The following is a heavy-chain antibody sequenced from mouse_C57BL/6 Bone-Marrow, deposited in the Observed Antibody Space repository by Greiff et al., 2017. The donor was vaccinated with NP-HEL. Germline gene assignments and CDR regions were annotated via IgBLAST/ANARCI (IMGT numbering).Heavy chain of an antibody. J-gene: IGHJ1*03. D-gene: IGHD1-1*01. CDR2: IYPGSGST. CDR1: GYTFTSYW. Sequence: VQLQQPGAELVKPGASVKMSCKASGYTFTSYWITWVKQRPGQGLEWIGDIYPGSGSTNYNEKFKSKATLTVDTSSSPAYMQLSSLTSEDSAVYYCARKGEYYYGSSWYFDVWGTGTTVTVSS. CDR3: ARKGEYYYGSSWYFDV. V-gene: IGHV1-55*01.